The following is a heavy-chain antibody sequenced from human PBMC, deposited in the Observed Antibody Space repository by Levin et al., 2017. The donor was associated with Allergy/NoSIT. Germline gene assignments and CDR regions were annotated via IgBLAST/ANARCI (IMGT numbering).Heavy chain of an antibody. CDR1: GYTFISYA. Sequence: ASVKVSCKTSGYTFISYAIHWVRQAPGQRLEWLGWINAGDGSAQSSQKFPGRLTLTRDTSATTAYLEVSSLRSEDTAMYFCVRATCSGTNCYSFEYWGQGTLVTVSS. J-gene: IGHJ4*02. V-gene: IGHV1-3*01. CDR3: VRATCSGTNCYSFEY. D-gene: IGHD2-2*01. CDR2: INAGDGSA.